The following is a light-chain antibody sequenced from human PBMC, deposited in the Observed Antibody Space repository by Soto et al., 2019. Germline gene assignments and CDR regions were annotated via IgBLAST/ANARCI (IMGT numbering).Light chain of an antibody. CDR2: DVS. J-gene: IGLJ1*01. Sequence: QTALNQPRAVCGSPGRSVTISSTGTSSDVGGYNYVSWYQQHPGKAPELMIYDVSKRPSGVPDRFSGSKSGNTASLTISGLQAEDEADYYFCSYAGSLYVFGTGTKV. CDR1: SSDVGGYNY. V-gene: IGLV2-11*01. CDR3: CSYAGSLYV.